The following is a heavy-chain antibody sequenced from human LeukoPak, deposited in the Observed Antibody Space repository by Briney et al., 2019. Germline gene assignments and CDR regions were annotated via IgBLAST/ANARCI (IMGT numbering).Heavy chain of an antibody. V-gene: IGHV4-34*01. D-gene: IGHD6-6*01. CDR1: GFNVSIDY. CDR2: INHSGST. CDR3: ARLRNSSSTFDP. J-gene: IGHJ5*02. Sequence: GSLRLSCAASGFNVSIDYMSWVRQAPGKGLEWIGEINHSGSTNYNPSLKSRVTISVDTSKNQFSLKLSSVTAADTAVYYCARLRNSSSTFDPWGQGTLVTVSS.